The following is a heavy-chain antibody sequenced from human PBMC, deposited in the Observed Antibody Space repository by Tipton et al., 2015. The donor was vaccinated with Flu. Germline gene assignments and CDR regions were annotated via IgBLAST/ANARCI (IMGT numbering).Heavy chain of an antibody. CDR3: ARVLDYYDSSGPFGY. D-gene: IGHD3-22*01. J-gene: IGHJ4*02. V-gene: IGHV4-59*01. Sequence: TLSLTCTVPGGSISSYYWSWIRQPPGKGLEWIGYIYYSGSTNYNPSLKSRVTISVDTSKNKFSLKLSSVTAADMAVYYCARVLDYYDSSGPFGYWGQGTLSPSPQ. CDR2: IYYSGST. CDR1: GGSISSYY.